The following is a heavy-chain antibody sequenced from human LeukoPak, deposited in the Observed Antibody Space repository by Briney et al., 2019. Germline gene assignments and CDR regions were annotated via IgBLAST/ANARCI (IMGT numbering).Heavy chain of an antibody. Sequence: GGSLRLSCAASGFTFDDYAMHWVRQAPGKGLEWVSGISWNSGSIGYADSVKGRFTISRDNAKNSLYLQMNSLRAEDTALYYCAKGPFPGYYDSSGYYNYWGQGTLVTDSS. CDR3: AKGPFPGYYDSSGYYNY. CDR1: GFTFDDYA. J-gene: IGHJ4*02. D-gene: IGHD3-22*01. V-gene: IGHV3-9*01. CDR2: ISWNSGSI.